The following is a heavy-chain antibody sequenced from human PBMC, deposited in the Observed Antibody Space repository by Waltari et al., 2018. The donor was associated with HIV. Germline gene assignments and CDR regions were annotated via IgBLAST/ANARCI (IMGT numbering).Heavy chain of an antibody. CDR3: VRQMTFYDAFDI. J-gene: IGHJ3*02. V-gene: IGHV1-2*02. CDR2: VYPNTGDT. CDR1: GYTLTAYY. Sequence: QVQLLQSGAEVKKPGASVKVSCKASGYTLTAYYIHWVRQAPVQGLEWMGWVYPNTGDTNYAQKFQGRVTMARDASIRTVSMELSRLRSDDTAVYYCVRQMTFYDAFDIWGQGTLVTVSA.